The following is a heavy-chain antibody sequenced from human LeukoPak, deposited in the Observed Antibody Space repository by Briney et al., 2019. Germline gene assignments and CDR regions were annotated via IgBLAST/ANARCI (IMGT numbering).Heavy chain of an antibody. Sequence: PGGSLRLSCAASGLTFSSYSMNWVRQAPGKGLEWVSSISSSSSYIYYADSVKGRFTISRDNAKNSLYLQMNSLRAEDTAVYYCAREDGYSSSWYSDYWGQGTLVTVSS. CDR3: AREDGYSSSWYSDY. J-gene: IGHJ4*02. V-gene: IGHV3-21*04. CDR2: ISSSSSYI. CDR1: GLTFSSYS. D-gene: IGHD6-13*01.